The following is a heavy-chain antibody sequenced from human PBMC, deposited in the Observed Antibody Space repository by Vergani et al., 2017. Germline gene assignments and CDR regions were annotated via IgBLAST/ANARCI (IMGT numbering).Heavy chain of an antibody. V-gene: IGHV3-48*02. CDR1: GGSISSYY. D-gene: IGHD3-3*01. CDR3: ARDAYDFWSGYPGTLTYYFDY. Sequence: VQLQESGPGLVKPSETLSLTCTVSGGSISSYYWSWIRQPPGKGLEWVSYISSSSSTIYYADSVKGRFTISRDNAKNSLYLQMNSLRDEDTAVYYCARDAYDFWSGYPGTLTYYFDYWGQGTLVTVSS. CDR2: ISSSSSTI. J-gene: IGHJ4*02.